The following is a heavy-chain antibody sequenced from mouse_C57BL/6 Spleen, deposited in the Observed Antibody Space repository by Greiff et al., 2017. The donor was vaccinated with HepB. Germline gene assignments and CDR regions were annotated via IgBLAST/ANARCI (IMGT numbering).Heavy chain of an antibody. CDR3: ARALYDGYSYWYFDV. D-gene: IGHD2-3*01. Sequence: EVKLMESGGGLVKPGGSLKLSCAASGFTFSSYAMSWVRQTPEKRLEWVATISDGGSYTYYPDNVKGRFTISRDNAKNNLYLQMSHLKSEDTAMYYCARALYDGYSYWYFDVWGTGTTVTVSS. J-gene: IGHJ1*03. V-gene: IGHV5-4*03. CDR2: ISDGGSYT. CDR1: GFTFSSYA.